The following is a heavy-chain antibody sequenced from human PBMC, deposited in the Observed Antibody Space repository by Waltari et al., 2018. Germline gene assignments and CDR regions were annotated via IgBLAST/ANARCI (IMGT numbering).Heavy chain of an antibody. D-gene: IGHD3-3*01. CDR1: GGSFSGYY. CDR3: ARTIFGVVNRTIDAFDI. J-gene: IGHJ3*02. CDR2: INHSGST. Sequence: QVQLQQWGAGLLQPSETLSLTCAVYGGSFSGYYWSWIRQPPGKGLEWIGEINHSGSTNYNPSLKSRVTISVDTSKNQFSLKLSSVTAADTAVYYCARTIFGVVNRTIDAFDIWGQGTMVTVSS. V-gene: IGHV4-34*01.